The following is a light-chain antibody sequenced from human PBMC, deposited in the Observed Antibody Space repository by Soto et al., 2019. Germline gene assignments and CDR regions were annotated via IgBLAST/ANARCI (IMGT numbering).Light chain of an antibody. V-gene: IGKV3-20*01. CDR1: RGISSN. Sequence: IVMTQSPATLSVSPGERATLSCRASRGISSNLAWYQQKPGQAPRLLIYDASNRATGIPDRFSGSGSGTDFTLTISRLEPEDFAVYYCQQYGSSGTFGQGTKVDI. CDR3: QQYGSSGT. CDR2: DAS. J-gene: IGKJ1*01.